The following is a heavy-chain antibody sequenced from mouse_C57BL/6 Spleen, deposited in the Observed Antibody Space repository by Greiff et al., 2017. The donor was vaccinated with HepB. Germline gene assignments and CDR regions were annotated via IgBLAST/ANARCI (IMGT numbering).Heavy chain of an antibody. V-gene: IGHV1-39*01. D-gene: IGHD1-1*01. J-gene: IGHJ2*01. CDR3: AIYYYGSTFDY. CDR2: INPNYGTT. CDR1: GYSFTDYN. Sequence: EVKLMESGPELVKPGASVKISCKASGYSFTDYNMNWVKQSNGKSLEWIGVINPNYGTTSYNQKFKGKATLTVDQSSSTAYMQLNSLTSEDSAVYYCAIYYYGSTFDYWGQGTTRTVSS.